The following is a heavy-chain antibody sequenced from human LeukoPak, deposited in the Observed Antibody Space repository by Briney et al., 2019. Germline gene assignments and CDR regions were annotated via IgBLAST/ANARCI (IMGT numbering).Heavy chain of an antibody. J-gene: IGHJ4*02. CDR3: ARLITVAAYYFDF. D-gene: IGHD6-19*01. V-gene: IGHV1-18*01. Sequence: GASVKVSCKVSGSSLTESSLHWVRQAPGQGLEWMGWISGYNGNTNSAQKLQGRITMTTDTSTNTAYMELRSLRSDDTAVYYCARLITVAAYYFDFWGQGTLVTVSS. CDR1: GSSLTESS. CDR2: ISGYNGNT.